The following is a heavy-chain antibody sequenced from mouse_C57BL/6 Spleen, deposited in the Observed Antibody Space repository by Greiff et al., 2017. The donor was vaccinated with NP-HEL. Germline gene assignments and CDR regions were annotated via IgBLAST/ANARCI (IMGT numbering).Heavy chain of an antibody. CDR3: ARKDYDSSYRDY. J-gene: IGHJ2*01. CDR1: GYAFSSSW. Sequence: VQLQQSGPELVKPGASVKISCKASGYAFSSSWMNWVKQRPGKGLEWIGRIYPGDGDTNYNGKFKGKATLTADKSSSTAYMQLSSLTSEDSAVYFCARKDYDSSYRDYGGQGTTLTVSA. CDR2: IYPGDGDT. V-gene: IGHV1-82*01. D-gene: IGHD1-1*01.